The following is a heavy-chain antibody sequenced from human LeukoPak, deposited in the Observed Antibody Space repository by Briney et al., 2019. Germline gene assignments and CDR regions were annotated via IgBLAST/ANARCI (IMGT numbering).Heavy chain of an antibody. Sequence: GESLKISCKGSGYRFINYWVGWVRQMPGKGLEWMGIIYPGDSETRYSPSFEGQVTISADKSISTAYLQWSSLKASDTAMYYCARTDRTGDPLDYWGQGTLVTVSS. J-gene: IGHJ4*02. CDR1: GYRFINYW. D-gene: IGHD7-27*01. CDR2: IYPGDSET. CDR3: ARTDRTGDPLDY. V-gene: IGHV5-51*01.